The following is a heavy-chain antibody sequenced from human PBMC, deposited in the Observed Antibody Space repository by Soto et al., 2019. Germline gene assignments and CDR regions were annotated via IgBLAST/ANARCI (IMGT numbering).Heavy chain of an antibody. V-gene: IGHV1-69*01. D-gene: IGHD3-3*01. J-gene: IGHJ6*02. Sequence: QEHLVQSGAEVKKPGSSVKVSCKASGGTLINNPITWVRQAPGQGLEWMGGLTPILGTTNYSQKFQGRVTITADESTSTAYMELSSLRSEDTVVYYCARIFDGYYYYSMDVWGQGTSVTVSS. CDR1: GGTLINNP. CDR2: LTPILGTT. CDR3: ARIFDGYYYYSMDV.